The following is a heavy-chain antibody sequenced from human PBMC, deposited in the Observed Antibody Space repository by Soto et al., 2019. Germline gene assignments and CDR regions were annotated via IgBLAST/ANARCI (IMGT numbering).Heavy chain of an antibody. V-gene: IGHV1-18*04. CDR2: ISAYNGNT. CDR1: GYTFTIYG. J-gene: IGHJ4*02. D-gene: IGHD3-22*01. CDR3: ARVRTYYDSSGYPY. Sequence: ASVKVSCKASGYTFTIYGISWVRQAPGQGLEWMGWISAYNGNTNYAQKLQCRVTMTKDTSTSTAYMELRSLRSDDTAVYYCARVRTYYDSSGYPYWGQGTLVTVSS.